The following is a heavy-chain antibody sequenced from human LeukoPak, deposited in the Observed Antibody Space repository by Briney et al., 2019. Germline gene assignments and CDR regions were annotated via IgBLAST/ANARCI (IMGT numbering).Heavy chain of an antibody. D-gene: IGHD2/OR15-2a*01. CDR2: INPSGGST. CDR1: GYTFTSYY. CDR3: ARNVVAYYYMDV. J-gene: IGHJ6*03. V-gene: IGHV1-46*01. Sequence: ASVKVSCKASGYTFTSYYMHWVRQAPGQGLEWMGTINPSGGSTSYAQKFQGRVTMTRDMSTSTVYMELSSLRSEDTAVYYCARNVVAYYYMDVWGKGTTVTVSS.